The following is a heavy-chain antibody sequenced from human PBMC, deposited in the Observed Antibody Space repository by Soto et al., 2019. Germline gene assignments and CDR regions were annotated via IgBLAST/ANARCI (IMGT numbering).Heavy chain of an antibody. CDR2: ISGSGDKT. J-gene: IGHJ5*02. V-gene: IGHV3-23*01. CDR1: GVSFSNFA. Sequence: GGALRLSCSASGVSFSNFAMSWVRQAPGTGLEWVSSISGSGDKTYYLDSVKGRFTISRDNSKNTLYLHMNSLGAEDTAVYFCAKDYASTWYWYFDPWGQGTLVTVSS. D-gene: IGHD6-13*01. CDR3: AKDYASTWYWYFDP.